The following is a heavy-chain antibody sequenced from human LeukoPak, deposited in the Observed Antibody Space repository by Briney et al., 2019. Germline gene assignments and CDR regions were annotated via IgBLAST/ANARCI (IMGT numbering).Heavy chain of an antibody. CDR3: ARGPYQYGDFDY. V-gene: IGHV1-69*13. CDR2: IIPIFGTA. CDR1: GGTFSSYA. J-gene: IGHJ4*02. Sequence: SVKVSCKASGGTFSSYAISWVRQAPGQGLEWMGGIIPIFGTANYAQKFQGRVTTTADESTSTAYMELSSLRSEDTAVYYCARGPYQYGDFDYWGQGTLVTVSS. D-gene: IGHD4-17*01.